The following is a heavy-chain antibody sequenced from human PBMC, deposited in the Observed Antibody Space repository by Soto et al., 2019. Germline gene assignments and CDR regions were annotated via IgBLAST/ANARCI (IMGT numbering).Heavy chain of an antibody. V-gene: IGHV3-30-3*01. CDR1: GFSFSDYT. CDR3: ARAPYYYDPPGFDP. J-gene: IGHJ5*02. CDR2: ISSDGSNK. D-gene: IGHD3-22*01. Sequence: QVQLVESGGGVVQPGRSLRLSCAASGFSFSDYTIHWVRQAPGKGLEWVALISSDGSNKYYADSVKGRFTISRDNSKNTLYLHMSSLRAEDTAVYFCARAPYYYDPPGFDPWGQGTPVTVSS.